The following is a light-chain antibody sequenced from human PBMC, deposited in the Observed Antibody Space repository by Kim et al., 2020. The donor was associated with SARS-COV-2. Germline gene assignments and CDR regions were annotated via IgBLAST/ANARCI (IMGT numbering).Light chain of an antibody. V-gene: IGKV1-17*02. CDR1: QGSRND. J-gene: IGKJ4*01. CDR3: LQYTSHVHS. Sequence: ASVGDRVTITCRASQGSRNDWTWYQQKPGQAPKRLIYSASNLQTGVPSRFSGSGSGTEFTLTISNVQPEDFATYYCLQYTSHVHSFGGGTKVDIK. CDR2: SAS.